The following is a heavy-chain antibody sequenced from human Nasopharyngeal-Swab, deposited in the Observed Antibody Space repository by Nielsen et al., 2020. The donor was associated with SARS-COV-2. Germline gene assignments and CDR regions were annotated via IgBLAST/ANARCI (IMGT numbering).Heavy chain of an antibody. Sequence: GASLQISCAASGFTFNSYVMIWVRQAPGKGLEWVSAISGSGGSTYYADSVKGRFTISRDNSKNTLYLQMNSLRAEDTAVYYCAKQLLWFGELLDMFDYWGQGTLVTVSS. D-gene: IGHD3-10*01. V-gene: IGHV3-23*01. CDR3: AKQLLWFGELLDMFDY. J-gene: IGHJ4*02. CDR1: GFTFNSYV. CDR2: ISGSGGST.